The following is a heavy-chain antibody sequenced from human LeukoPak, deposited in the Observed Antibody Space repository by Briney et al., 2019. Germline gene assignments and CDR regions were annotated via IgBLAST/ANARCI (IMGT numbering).Heavy chain of an antibody. J-gene: IGHJ4*02. CDR1: GFAFDEHG. D-gene: IGHD2-2*01. CDR2: INWSGGST. V-gene: IGHV3-20*04. CDR3: ARAPITSPFYFDY. Sequence: GGSLRLSCTASGFAFDEHGMSWVRQVPGKGLECVSGINWSGGSTGYADPLRGRFTISRDNAKNSLYLQMDSLRAEDTALYYCARAPITSPFYFDYCGQGTLVTVSS.